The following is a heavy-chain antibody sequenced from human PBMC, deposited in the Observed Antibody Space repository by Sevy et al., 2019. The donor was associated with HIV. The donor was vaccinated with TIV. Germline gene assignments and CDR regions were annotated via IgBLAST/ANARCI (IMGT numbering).Heavy chain of an antibody. J-gene: IGHJ4*02. CDR3: ARSMSLVRGVAERVFDY. Sequence: GGSLRISCAASGFTFSIYGMHWVRQAPGKGLEWVSVISYDGSNKYYEDSVMGRFTISRDNSKNTLYLQMNSLRAEDTAVYSCARSMSLVRGVAERVFDYWGQGTLVTVSS. D-gene: IGHD3-10*01. CDR1: GFTFSIYG. V-gene: IGHV3-30*03. CDR2: ISYDGSNK.